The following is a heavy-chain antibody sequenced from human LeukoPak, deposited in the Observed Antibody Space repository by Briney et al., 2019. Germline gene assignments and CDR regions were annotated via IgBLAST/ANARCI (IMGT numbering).Heavy chain of an antibody. Sequence: PGGSQRLSCAASGFNFSNYNMNWVRQAPGKGLEWVSAITSGTYTYYVDSVKGRFTISRDNAKNSLYLQMNSLRAEDTAVYYCALFYYGSGNYGTKTFNIWGQGTMVTVSS. D-gene: IGHD3-10*01. CDR3: ALFYYGSGNYGTKTFNI. V-gene: IGHV3-21*01. CDR1: GFNFSNYN. J-gene: IGHJ3*02. CDR2: ITSGTYT.